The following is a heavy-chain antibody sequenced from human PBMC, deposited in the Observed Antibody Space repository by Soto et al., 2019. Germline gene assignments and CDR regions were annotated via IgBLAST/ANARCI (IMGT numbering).Heavy chain of an antibody. V-gene: IGHV1-46*01. D-gene: IGHD6-19*01. CDR3: ARAFLDGIAVNYFDY. J-gene: IGHJ4*02. CDR2: INPSGGST. CDR1: GYTFTSYY. Sequence: ASVKVSCKASGYTFTSYYMHWVRQAPGQGLEWMGIINPSGGSTSYAQKFQGRVTMTRDTSTSTVYMELSSLRSEDTAVYYCARAFLDGIAVNYFDYWGQGTLVTVS.